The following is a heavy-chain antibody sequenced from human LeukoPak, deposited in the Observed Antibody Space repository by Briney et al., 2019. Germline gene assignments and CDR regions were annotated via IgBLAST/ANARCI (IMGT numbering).Heavy chain of an antibody. CDR3: ARVSYSSSSYYFDY. CDR2: IKQVGSEK. J-gene: IGHJ4*02. D-gene: IGHD6-13*01. Sequence: GGSLRLSCAASGFTFSSYWMSWVRQAPGKGLEWVANIKQVGSEKYYVDSVKGRFTISRDNAKNSLYLQMNSLRAEDTAVYYCARVSYSSSSYYFDYWGQGTLVTVSS. CDR1: GFTFSSYW. V-gene: IGHV3-7*01.